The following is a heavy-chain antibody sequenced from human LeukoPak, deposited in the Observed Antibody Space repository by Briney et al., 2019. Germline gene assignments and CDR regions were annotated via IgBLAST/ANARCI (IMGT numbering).Heavy chain of an antibody. D-gene: IGHD1-1*01. CDR3: ARGVGFDWISDY. Sequence: ASVKVSCKVSGYTLTELSMHWVRQAPGKGLEWMGGFDPEDGETIYAQKFQGRVTMTEDTSTDTAYMELSSLRSEDTAVYYCARGVGFDWISDYWGQGTLVTVSS. V-gene: IGHV1-24*01. CDR2: FDPEDGET. CDR1: GYTLTELS. J-gene: IGHJ4*02.